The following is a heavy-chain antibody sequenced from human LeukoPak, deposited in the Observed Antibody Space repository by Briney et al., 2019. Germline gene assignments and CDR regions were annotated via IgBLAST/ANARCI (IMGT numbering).Heavy chain of an antibody. CDR1: GFTFSSYW. D-gene: IGHD2-15*01. Sequence: GGSLRLSCAASGFTFSSYWMSWVRQAPGKGLEWVANVKQDGSEKYYVDSVKGRFTISRDNAKNSLYLQMNSLRAEDTAVYYCASSVVVVAATSWSDYWGQGTLVTVSS. J-gene: IGHJ4*02. CDR2: VKQDGSEK. V-gene: IGHV3-7*01. CDR3: ASSVVVVAATSWSDY.